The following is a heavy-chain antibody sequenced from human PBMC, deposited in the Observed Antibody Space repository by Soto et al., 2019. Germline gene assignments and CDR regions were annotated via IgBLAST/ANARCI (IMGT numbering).Heavy chain of an antibody. CDR1: GFTVSSNY. Sequence: EVQLVESGGGLVQPGGSLRLSCAASGFTVSSNYMSWVRQAPGKGLEWVSVIYSGGSTYYADSVKGRFTISRDNSKNTLSLQMNSLRGEDTAVYYCAREIYSSASLFTCYYYYMDVWGKGTTVTVSS. CDR2: IYSGGST. J-gene: IGHJ6*03. V-gene: IGHV3-66*01. D-gene: IGHD6-6*01. CDR3: AREIYSSASLFTCYYYYMDV.